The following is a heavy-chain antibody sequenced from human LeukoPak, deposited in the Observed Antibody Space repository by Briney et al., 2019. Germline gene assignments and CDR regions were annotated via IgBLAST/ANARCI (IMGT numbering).Heavy chain of an antibody. V-gene: IGHV3-23*01. Sequence: GGSLRLSCAASGITFSSYGMSWVRQAPGKGLEWVSGITNSGGSTYYADSVKGRFTISRDNSKNTLYLQMNSLRAEDTAVYYCAKDLRESSGWHGNFDYWGQGTLVAVSS. CDR1: GITFSSYG. CDR3: AKDLRESSGWHGNFDY. CDR2: ITNSGGST. D-gene: IGHD6-19*01. J-gene: IGHJ4*02.